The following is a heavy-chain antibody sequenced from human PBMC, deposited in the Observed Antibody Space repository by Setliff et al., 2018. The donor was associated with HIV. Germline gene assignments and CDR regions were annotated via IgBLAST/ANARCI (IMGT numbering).Heavy chain of an antibody. Sequence: PSETLSLTCTVSGGSISSHYWSWIRQPPGKGLEWIGHIYTSGDTNYNPSLKTRVTISADMSKNQFSLKLSSVTAADTAVYFCAGTSWGGYYYSSGSYYNDYWGQGTLVTVSS. J-gene: IGHJ4*02. D-gene: IGHD3-10*01. CDR3: AGTSWGGYYYSSGSYYNDY. CDR2: IYTSGDT. CDR1: GGSISSHY. V-gene: IGHV4-4*08.